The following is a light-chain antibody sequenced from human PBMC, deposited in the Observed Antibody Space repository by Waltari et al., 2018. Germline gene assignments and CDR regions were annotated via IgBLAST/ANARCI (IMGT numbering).Light chain of an antibody. CDR3: GTWDSSLTAGV. Sequence: QSVLTQPPSVSAAPGRTVTISCSGSSSNIGYNYVSWYQQLPGTAPKLVIYDNDKRPSGIPDRFSGSKSGTSATLGITGLQTGDEAYYYCGTWDSSLTAGVFGGGTKLTVL. CDR1: SSNIGYNY. J-gene: IGLJ2*01. V-gene: IGLV1-51*01. CDR2: DND.